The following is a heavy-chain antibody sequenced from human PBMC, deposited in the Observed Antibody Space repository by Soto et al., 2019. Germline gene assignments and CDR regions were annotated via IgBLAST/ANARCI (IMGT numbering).Heavy chain of an antibody. J-gene: IGHJ4*02. V-gene: IGHV3-15*01. Sequence: PVGSLRLSCAASGLTFSNVWMTWVRQAPGKGLEWVGRIKSKSDGETADVAAPVKARFTISRDDSKNTVFLEMNSLKSEDTALYYCAITAMINRDSSTGFDYWGRGTQVTVSS. CDR2: IKSKSDGETA. CDR3: AITAMINRDSSTGFDY. CDR1: GLTFSNVW. D-gene: IGHD5-18*01.